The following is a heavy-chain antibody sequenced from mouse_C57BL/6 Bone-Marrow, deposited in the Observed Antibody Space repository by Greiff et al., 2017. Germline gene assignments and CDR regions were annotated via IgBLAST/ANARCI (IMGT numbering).Heavy chain of an antibody. CDR1: GYTFTSYW. Sequence: VQLQQPGAELVRPGSSVKLSCKASGYTFTSYWLHWVKQRPIQGLDWIGNIDPSDSETHYNQKFKDKATLTVDKSSSTAYMQLSSLTSEDSAVYYCARDYYGGLPWFAYWGQGTLVTVSA. CDR3: ARDYYGGLPWFAY. CDR2: IDPSDSET. J-gene: IGHJ3*01. V-gene: IGHV1-52*01. D-gene: IGHD1-1*02.